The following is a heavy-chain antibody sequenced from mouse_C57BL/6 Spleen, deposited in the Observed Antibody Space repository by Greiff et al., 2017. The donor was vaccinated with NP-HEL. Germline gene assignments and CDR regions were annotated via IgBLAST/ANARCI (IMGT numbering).Heavy chain of an antibody. Sequence: VQLQQSGPGLVQPSQSLSITCTVSGFSLTSYGVHWVRQSPGKGLEWLGVIWRGGSTDYNAAFMSRLSITKDNSKSQVFFKMNSLQADDTAIYYCAKNEDGYYADWFAYWGQGTLVTVSA. D-gene: IGHD2-3*01. V-gene: IGHV2-5*01. CDR2: IWRGGST. J-gene: IGHJ3*01. CDR3: AKNEDGYYADWFAY. CDR1: GFSLTSYG.